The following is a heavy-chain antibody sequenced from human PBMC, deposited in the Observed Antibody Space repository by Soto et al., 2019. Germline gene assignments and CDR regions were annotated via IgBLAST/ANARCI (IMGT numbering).Heavy chain of an antibody. V-gene: IGHV4-39*01. CDR2: IYYSGST. D-gene: IGHD4-17*01. Sequence: QLQLQESGPGLVKPSETLSLTCTVSGGSIGSRSYYWGWIRQPPGKGLEWIGSIYYSGSTYYNPSLKSRVTISVDTSKNQFSLKLSSVTAADTAVYYCARTRDYGDGGLDYWGQGTLVTVSS. CDR3: ARTRDYGDGGLDY. CDR1: GGSIGSRSYY. J-gene: IGHJ4*02.